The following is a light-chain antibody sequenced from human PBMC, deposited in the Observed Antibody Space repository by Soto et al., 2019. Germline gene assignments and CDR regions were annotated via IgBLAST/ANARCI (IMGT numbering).Light chain of an antibody. CDR2: AAS. CDR3: QQYGGSRWT. Sequence: DIQMTQSPSSLSASVGDRVTITCRASQGISNYLAWYQRKPGKVPKLLIYAASTLQSGVPSRFSGSGSGTDFTLTISRLEPEDFAVYYCQQYGGSRWTFGQGTRVDI. J-gene: IGKJ1*01. CDR1: QGISNY. V-gene: IGKV1-27*01.